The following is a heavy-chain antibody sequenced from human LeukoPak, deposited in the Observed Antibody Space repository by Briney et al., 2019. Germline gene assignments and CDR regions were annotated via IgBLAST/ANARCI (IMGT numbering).Heavy chain of an antibody. CDR1: GYTFTSYD. Sequence: ASVKVSCKASGYTFTSYDIDWVRQATGQGLEWMGWMNPNSGNTGYAQKFQGRVTMTRNTSISTAYMELSSLRSEDTAVYYCARSIFGGVILNYWGQGTLVTVSS. V-gene: IGHV1-8*01. D-gene: IGHD3-3*01. J-gene: IGHJ4*02. CDR3: ARSIFGGVILNY. CDR2: MNPNSGNT.